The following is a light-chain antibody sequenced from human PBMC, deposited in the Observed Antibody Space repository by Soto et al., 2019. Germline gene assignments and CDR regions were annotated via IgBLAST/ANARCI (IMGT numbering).Light chain of an antibody. CDR1: QSVSSGY. J-gene: IGKJ2*01. V-gene: IGKV3-20*01. CDR2: AAS. CDR3: QQYGGSPPYT. Sequence: DILLTQSPGTLSLSPGERATLSCRASQSVSSGYLAWYQQKPGQAPRLLIYAASSRATGIPDRFSGSGSGTDFTLTVTRLEPEDFAVYYCQQYGGSPPYTFGQGTKLEIK.